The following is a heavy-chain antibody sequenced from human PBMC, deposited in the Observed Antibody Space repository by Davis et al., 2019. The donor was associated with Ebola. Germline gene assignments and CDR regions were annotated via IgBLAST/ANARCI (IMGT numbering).Heavy chain of an antibody. V-gene: IGHV5-10-1*01. CDR2: IDPSDSYT. CDR1: GYTFTNYW. Sequence: GGSLRLSCEGSGYTFTNYWIHWVRQMPGKGLEWMGRIDPSDSYTNYSPSFEGHVTISADESFSTAYLQWSSLRASDTAIYYCARQSHHFLSGPRTWFDPWGQGTLVTVSS. D-gene: IGHD3-3*02. J-gene: IGHJ5*02. CDR3: ARQSHHFLSGPRTWFDP.